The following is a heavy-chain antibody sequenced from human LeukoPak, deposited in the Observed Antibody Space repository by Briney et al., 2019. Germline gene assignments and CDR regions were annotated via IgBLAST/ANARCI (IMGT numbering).Heavy chain of an antibody. Sequence: GASVKVSCKASGYTFTSYGISWVRQAPGQGLEWMGWISAYNDNTNYAQKLQGRVTMTTDTSTSTAYMELRSLRSDDTAMYDCGSDRGRPRDVWGTGSYQYGMDVWGQGTTVTVSS. CDR1: GYTFTSYG. J-gene: IGHJ6*02. V-gene: IGHV1-18*01. D-gene: IGHD3-16*01. CDR3: GSDRGRPRDVWGTGSYQYGMDV. CDR2: ISAYNDNT.